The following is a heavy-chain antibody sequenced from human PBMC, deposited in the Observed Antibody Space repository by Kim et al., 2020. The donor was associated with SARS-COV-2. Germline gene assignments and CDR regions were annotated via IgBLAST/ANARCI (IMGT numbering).Heavy chain of an antibody. Sequence: ASVKVSCKASGYTFTGYYMHWVRQAPGQGLEWMGWINPNSGGTNYAQKFQGRVTMTRDTSISTAYMELSRLRSDDTAVYYCARAQDYDFWSGYLYRFDYWGQGTLVTVSS. CDR2: INPNSGGT. J-gene: IGHJ4*02. CDR1: GYTFTGYY. V-gene: IGHV1-2*02. CDR3: ARAQDYDFWSGYLYRFDY. D-gene: IGHD3-3*01.